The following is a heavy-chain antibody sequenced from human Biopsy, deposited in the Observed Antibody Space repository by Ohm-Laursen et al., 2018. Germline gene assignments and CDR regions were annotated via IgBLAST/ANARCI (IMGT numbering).Heavy chain of an antibody. CDR1: GKSFSGYF. J-gene: IGHJ6*02. D-gene: IGHD3-10*01. CDR2: VNDSGTT. Sequence: SETLSLTCVVSGKSFSGYFWTWIHQPPGKGLEWIGEVNDSGTTNYNPSLKSRLTVSVGTTRKQFSLKLTSVTAADTALYYCARLGDFHGSGIYGLDVWGRGTLVTVSS. V-gene: IGHV4-34*01. CDR3: ARLGDFHGSGIYGLDV.